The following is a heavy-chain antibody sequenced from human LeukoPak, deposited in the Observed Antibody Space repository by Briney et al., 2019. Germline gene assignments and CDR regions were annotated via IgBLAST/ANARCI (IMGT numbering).Heavy chain of an antibody. V-gene: IGHV3-7*01. CDR3: AKGRWLDN. J-gene: IGHJ4*02. CDR1: GFTLSRLW. Sequence: SGGSLRLSCTASGFTLSRLWMSWVRQAPGKGVEWVAKINEDGSVEYYVDSVKGRVTISRDNAKTSVSLQLNSLRVEDTAVYYCAKGRWLDNWGQGTLAIVSS. D-gene: IGHD2-15*01. CDR2: INEDGSVE.